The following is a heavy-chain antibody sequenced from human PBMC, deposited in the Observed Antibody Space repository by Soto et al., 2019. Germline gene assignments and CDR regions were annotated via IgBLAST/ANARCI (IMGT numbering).Heavy chain of an antibody. CDR1: GGSISSYY. J-gene: IGHJ5*02. V-gene: IGHV4-59*01. CDR2: IYYSGST. Sequence: SVTLSLTCTVSGGSISSYYWSLIRQPPGKGLEWIGYIYYSGSTNYNPSLKSRVTISVDTSKNQFSLKLSSVTAADTAVYYCARELRMDCSSTSCYGDWFDPWGQGTLVTVSS. CDR3: ARELRMDCSSTSCYGDWFDP. D-gene: IGHD2-2*01.